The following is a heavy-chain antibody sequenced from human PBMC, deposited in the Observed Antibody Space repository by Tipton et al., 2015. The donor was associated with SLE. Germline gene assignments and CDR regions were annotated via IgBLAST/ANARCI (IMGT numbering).Heavy chain of an antibody. CDR3: ARQGYCSGGSCYELGY. CDR1: GYSFTSYW. V-gene: IGHV5-51*01. J-gene: IGHJ4*02. Sequence: VQLVQSGAEVKKPGESLKISCKGSGYSFTSYWIGWVRQMPGKGLEWMGIIHPGDSDIRYSPSFQGQVTISADKSITTAYLQWSSLKASDTAMYYCARQGYCSGGSCYELGYWGQGTLVTVSS. CDR2: IHPGDSDI. D-gene: IGHD2-15*01.